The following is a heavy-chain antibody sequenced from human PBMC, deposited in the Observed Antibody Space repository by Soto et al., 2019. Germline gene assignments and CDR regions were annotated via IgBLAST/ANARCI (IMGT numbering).Heavy chain of an antibody. J-gene: IGHJ4*02. V-gene: IGHV3-11*01. Sequence: QVQLVESGGGLVKPGGSLRLSCAASGFTFTDDYMTWVRQAPGKGLEWISYISGSCGTIYYADSVKGRFTISRDNAKTSLYLQMNTLRAEDSALYYCARGYSAIEYWGQGTPVTVSS. CDR2: ISGSCGTI. D-gene: IGHD2-21*01. CDR3: ARGYSAIEY. CDR1: GFTFTDDY.